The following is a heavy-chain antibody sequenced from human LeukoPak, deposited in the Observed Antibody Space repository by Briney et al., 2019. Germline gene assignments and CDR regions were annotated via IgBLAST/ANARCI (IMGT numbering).Heavy chain of an antibody. J-gene: IGHJ4*02. V-gene: IGHV3-30-3*01. D-gene: IGHD3-22*01. CDR3: ARVHYDSSGYYPDY. CDR2: ISYDGSNK. Sequence: GGSLRLSCAASGFTFSSYAMHWVRQAPGKGLEWVAVISYDGSNKYYADSVKGRFTISRDNSKNTLYLQMNSLRAEDTAVYYCARVHYDSSGYYPDYWGQGTLVTVSS. CDR1: GFTFSSYA.